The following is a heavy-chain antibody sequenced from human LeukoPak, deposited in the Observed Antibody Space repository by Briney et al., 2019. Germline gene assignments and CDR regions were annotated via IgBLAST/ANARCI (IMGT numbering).Heavy chain of an antibody. CDR2: INPNSGGT. CDR1: GYTFTGYY. D-gene: IGHD1-26*01. Sequence: GASVKVSCKASGYTFTGYYMHWVRQAPGQGLEWMGRINPNSGGTNYAQKFQGRVTMTRDTSISTAYMELSRLRSDDTAVYYCARYRPGATGSNAFDIWGQGTMVTVSS. J-gene: IGHJ3*02. CDR3: ARYRPGATGSNAFDI. V-gene: IGHV1-2*06.